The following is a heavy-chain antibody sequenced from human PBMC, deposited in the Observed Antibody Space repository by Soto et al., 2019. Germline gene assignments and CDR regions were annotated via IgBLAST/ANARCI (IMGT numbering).Heavy chain of an antibody. CDR1: GGSISSGGYS. CDR2: IYHSGST. CDR3: ARGGAAGLDY. J-gene: IGHJ4*02. Sequence: SGTLSLTCAVSGGSISSGGYSWSWIRQPPGKGLEWIGYIYHSGSTYYNPSLKSRVTISVDRSKNQFSLKLSSVTAADTAVYYCARGGAAGLDYWGQGTLVTV. V-gene: IGHV4-30-2*01. D-gene: IGHD6-13*01.